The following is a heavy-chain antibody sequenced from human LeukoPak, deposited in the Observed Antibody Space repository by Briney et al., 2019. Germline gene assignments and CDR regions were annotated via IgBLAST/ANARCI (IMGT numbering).Heavy chain of an antibody. CDR1: GFTFDEYP. D-gene: IGHD3-10*01. CDR3: AKGGGAGSYYNGYFDY. Sequence: GRSLRLSCAASGFTFDEYPMYWVRQVPGKGLEWVTGISWNSGVTAYADSVKGRFTISRDNAKNSLYLQMNSLRVEDTALYYCAKGGGAGSYYNGYFDYWGQGTLVTVSS. J-gene: IGHJ4*02. CDR2: ISWNSGVT. V-gene: IGHV3-9*01.